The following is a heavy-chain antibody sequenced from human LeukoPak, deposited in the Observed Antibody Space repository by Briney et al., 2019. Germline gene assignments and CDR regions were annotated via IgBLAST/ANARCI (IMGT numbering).Heavy chain of an antibody. CDR3: ARDPLPDYYDSSGQNGGYFDY. CDR1: GGTFSSYA. V-gene: IGHV1-69*04. CDR2: IIPILGIA. J-gene: IGHJ4*02. D-gene: IGHD3-22*01. Sequence: ASVKVSCKASGGTFSSYAISWVRQAPGQGLEWMGRIIPILGIANYAQKFQGRVTITADKSTSTAYMELSSLRSEDTAVYYCARDPLPDYYDSSGQNGGYFDYWGQGTLVTVSS.